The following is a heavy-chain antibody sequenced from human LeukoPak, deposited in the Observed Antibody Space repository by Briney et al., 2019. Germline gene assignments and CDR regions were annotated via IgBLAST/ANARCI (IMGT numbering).Heavy chain of an antibody. CDR2: INPNSDGT. V-gene: IGHV1-2*06. D-gene: IGHD5-18*01. CDR1: GYTFTGYY. CDR3: ARERVTAMVPYYFDY. Sequence: ASVKVSCMASGYTFTGYYMHWVRQAPGQGLEWMGRINPNSDGTNYAQKLQGRVTMTTDTSTSTAYMELRSLRSDDTAVYYCARERVTAMVPYYFDYWGPGTLVTVSS. J-gene: IGHJ4*02.